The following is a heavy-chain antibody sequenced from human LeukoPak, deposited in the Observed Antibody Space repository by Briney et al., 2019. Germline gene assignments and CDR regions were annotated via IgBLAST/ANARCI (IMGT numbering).Heavy chain of an antibody. V-gene: IGHV3-23*01. CDR1: GFTFSSYA. CDR2: ISGSGGST. J-gene: IGHJ4*02. D-gene: IGHD1-1*01. Sequence: GGSLRLSCAASGFTFSSYAMSWVRQAPGKGLEWVSAISGSGGSTYYADSVKGRFTISRDNSKNTLYLQMNSLRAEDTAVYYCAKTFVSVWSLKIGRTKHDGNYFDYWGQGTLVTVSS. CDR3: AKTFVSVWSLKIGRTKHDGNYFDY.